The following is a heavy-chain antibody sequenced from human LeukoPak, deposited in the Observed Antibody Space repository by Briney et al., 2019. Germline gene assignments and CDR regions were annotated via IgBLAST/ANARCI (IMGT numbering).Heavy chain of an antibody. D-gene: IGHD6-13*01. CDR1: GGSISNYY. V-gene: IGHV4-59*12. J-gene: IGHJ2*01. Sequence: SETLSLTCTVSGGSISNYYWSWIRQPPGKGLEWIGYIYYSGSTNYNPSLKSRVTISGDRSKNQFSLKLSSVTAADTAVYYCARGPSSSNWRNFYWYFDLWGRGTLVTVSS. CDR2: IYYSGST. CDR3: ARGPSSSNWRNFYWYFDL.